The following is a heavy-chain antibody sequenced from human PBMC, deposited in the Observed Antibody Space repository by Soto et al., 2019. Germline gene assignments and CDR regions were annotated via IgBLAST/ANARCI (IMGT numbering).Heavy chain of an antibody. J-gene: IGHJ6*02. CDR3: ARAVSGYCSGGSCWTYYYYYGMDV. CDR2: INHSGST. D-gene: IGHD2-15*01. CDR1: GGSFSGYY. V-gene: IGHV4-34*01. Sequence: PSETLSLTCAVYGGSFSGYYWSWIRQPPGKGLEWIGEINHSGSTNYNPSLKSRVTISVDTSKNQFSLKLSSVTAADTAVYYCARAVSGYCSGGSCWTYYYYYGMDVWGQGTTVTVS.